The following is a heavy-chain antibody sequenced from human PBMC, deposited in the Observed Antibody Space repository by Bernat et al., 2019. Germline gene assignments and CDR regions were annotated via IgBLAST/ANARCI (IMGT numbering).Heavy chain of an antibody. Sequence: QVQLQESGPGLVKPSQTLSLTCTVSGGSISSGAYYWSWIRQHPGKGLEWIGYIYYSGTTYYSPSLKSRVTISLDRSKKQFSLRLTAVTAADTAVYYCARRPYDSSAYNAFDIWGQGTMVTVSS. CDR2: IYYSGTT. J-gene: IGHJ3*02. D-gene: IGHD3-22*01. CDR1: GGSISSGAYY. V-gene: IGHV4-31*03. CDR3: ARRPYDSSAYNAFDI.